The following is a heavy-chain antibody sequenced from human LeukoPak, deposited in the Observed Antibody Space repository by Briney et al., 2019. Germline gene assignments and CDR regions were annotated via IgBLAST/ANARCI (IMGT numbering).Heavy chain of an antibody. CDR2: AYYGSKWLF. Sequence: SQTLSLTCAISGDSVSFNSDVWNWIRQSPSRGLEWLGRAYYGSKWLFDYAMSVKSRLTITPDTPKNQFSLQLNSVTPEDTAVYYCVRDANWGLDALDIWGQGTMVTVSS. V-gene: IGHV6-1*01. CDR3: VRDANWGLDALDI. D-gene: IGHD7-27*01. CDR1: GDSVSFNSDV. J-gene: IGHJ3*02.